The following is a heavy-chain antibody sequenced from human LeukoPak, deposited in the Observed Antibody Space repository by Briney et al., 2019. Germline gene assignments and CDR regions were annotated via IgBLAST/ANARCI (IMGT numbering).Heavy chain of an antibody. V-gene: IGHV1-18*04. CDR2: ISAYNGNT. CDR1: GYTFTSDY. D-gene: IGHD4-17*01. J-gene: IGHJ5*02. CDR3: ARVYGDYEGSWFDP. Sequence: ASVKVSCKGSGYTFTSDYFHWVRQAPGQGLEWMGWISAYNGNTNYAQKLQGRVTMTTDTSTSTAYMELRSLRSDDTAVYYCARVYGDYEGSWFDPWGQGTLVTVSS.